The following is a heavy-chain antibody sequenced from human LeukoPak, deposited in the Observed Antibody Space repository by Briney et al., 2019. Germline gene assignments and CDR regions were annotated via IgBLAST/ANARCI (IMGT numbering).Heavy chain of an antibody. CDR2: TDSGLRST. Sequence: GGSLRLSCAASGFTFSSYWMNWVRQAPGKGLVWVARTDSGLRSTDYADSVKGRFTMSRDNSKNTLYLQMNSLRAEDTAVYYCAKVLVGTTCFEYWGQGTLVTVSS. D-gene: IGHD1-7*01. J-gene: IGHJ4*02. CDR3: AKVLVGTTCFEY. V-gene: IGHV3-74*01. CDR1: GFTFSSYW.